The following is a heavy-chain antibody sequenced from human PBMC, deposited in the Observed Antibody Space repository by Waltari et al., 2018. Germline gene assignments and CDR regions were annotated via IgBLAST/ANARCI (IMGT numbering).Heavy chain of an antibody. CDR3: AVSRNSPYTFDY. D-gene: IGHD1-1*01. Sequence: QVHLQESGPGLVKPSETLSLTCTVSGTSISTHYWSWIRQPPGKGLEYIGSIYNNGSTNSNPSLKSRVTMSVDTSKNQFSLGLSSVTAADTAVYYCAVSRNSPYTFDYWGQGALVTVSS. J-gene: IGHJ4*02. CDR1: GTSISTHY. V-gene: IGHV4-59*11. CDR2: IYNNGST.